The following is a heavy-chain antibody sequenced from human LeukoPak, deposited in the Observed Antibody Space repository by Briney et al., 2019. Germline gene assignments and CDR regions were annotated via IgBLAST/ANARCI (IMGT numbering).Heavy chain of an antibody. D-gene: IGHD3-3*01. CDR2: IYHSGST. Sequence: SETLSLTCAVSGGSISSSNWWSWVRQPQGKGLEWIGEIYHSGSTNYNPSLKSRVTISVDKSKNQFSLKLSSVTAADTAVYYCARVVGYDFWSGYYPLFDYWGQGTLVTVSS. J-gene: IGHJ4*02. CDR1: GGSISSSNW. CDR3: ARVVGYDFWSGYYPLFDY. V-gene: IGHV4-4*02.